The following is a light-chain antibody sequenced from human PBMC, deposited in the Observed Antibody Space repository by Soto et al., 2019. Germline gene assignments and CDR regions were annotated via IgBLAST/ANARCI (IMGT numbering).Light chain of an antibody. J-gene: IGLJ1*01. CDR3: KSYAGSNTYV. V-gene: IGLV2-8*01. CDR2: EVV. Sequence: QSDLTQPPSASGSPGQSVTISCTGTKNDIGVYDFVSWYQHHPGKAPRLIIYEVVQRPSGVPDRFSGSKSGNTASLTVSGLQAADEGDYFCKSYAGSNTYVFGSGTKLTV. CDR1: KNDIGVYDF.